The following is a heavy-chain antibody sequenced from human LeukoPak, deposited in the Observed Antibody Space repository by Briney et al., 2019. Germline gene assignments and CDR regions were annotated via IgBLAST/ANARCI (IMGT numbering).Heavy chain of an antibody. J-gene: IGHJ4*02. D-gene: IGHD4-23*01. V-gene: IGHV3-48*03. CDR2: ISSSGSDI. Sequence: GGSLRRSCAASGFTFSNYEMHWVRQAPGKGLEWVSYISSSGSDIYYADSVKGRFTISRDNAKNSLYLHMNSLRAEDTAVYYCARDYGGSSPFDYWGQGTLVTVSS. CDR3: ARDYGGSSPFDY. CDR1: GFTFSNYE.